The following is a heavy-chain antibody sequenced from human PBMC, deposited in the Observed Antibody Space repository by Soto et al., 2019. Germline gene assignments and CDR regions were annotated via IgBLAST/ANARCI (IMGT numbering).Heavy chain of an antibody. D-gene: IGHD6-13*01. CDR1: GYTFTSYG. J-gene: IGHJ4*02. CDR3: ATQGGRWGAAAGSDFEY. Sequence: ASVKVSCKASGYTFTSYGISWVRQAPGQGLEWMGWISTYNGNTNYAQKLQGRVTMTTDTSTSTAYMELRSLRSDDTAVYYCATQGGRWGAAAGSDFEYSRQGTLVTVSS. CDR2: ISTYNGNT. V-gene: IGHV1-18*01.